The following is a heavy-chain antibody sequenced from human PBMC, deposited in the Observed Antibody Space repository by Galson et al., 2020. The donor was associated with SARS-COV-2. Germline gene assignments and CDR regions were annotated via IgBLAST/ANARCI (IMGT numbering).Heavy chain of an antibody. CDR1: GYTFSNLG. CDR2: IRADNGDT. Sequence: ASVKVSCKASGYTFSNLGITWVRQAPGQGLEWMGWIRADNGDTNYAQSLQGRVAMTTDTSTTTVYMELRSLRSDDTAVYYCARSPDRYFGAGSYYAFGYWGQGTLVTVSS. J-gene: IGHJ4*02. CDR3: ARSPDRYFGAGSYYAFGY. V-gene: IGHV1-18*01. D-gene: IGHD3-10*01.